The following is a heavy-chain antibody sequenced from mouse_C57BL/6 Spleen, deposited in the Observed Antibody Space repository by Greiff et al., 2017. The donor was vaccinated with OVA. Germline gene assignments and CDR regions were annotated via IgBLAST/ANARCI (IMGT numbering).Heavy chain of an antibody. CDR3: ARGYYGSWYFDV. Sequence: DVMLVESGGGLVKPGGSLKLSCAASGFTFSDYGMHWVRQAPEKGLEWVAYISSGSSTIYYADTVKGRFTISRDNAKNTLFLQMTSLRSEDTAMYYCARGYYGSWYFDVWGTGTTVTVSS. J-gene: IGHJ1*03. CDR2: ISSGSSTI. CDR1: GFTFSDYG. V-gene: IGHV5-17*01. D-gene: IGHD1-1*01.